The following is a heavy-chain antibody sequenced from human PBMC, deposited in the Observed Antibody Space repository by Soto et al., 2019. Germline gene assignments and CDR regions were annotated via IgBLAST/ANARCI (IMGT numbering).Heavy chain of an antibody. CDR3: AKDPGYTYGHGLDV. J-gene: IGHJ6*02. Sequence: EVQLLESGGDLVQPGGSLRLSCAPSGFTFSTYAMNWVRQAPGKGLEWVSGISGNGDKTYYADSVKGRFTISRDNSKKMLYLQMNTLGAEDTAVYYCAKDPGYTYGHGLDVWGQGTTVTVSS. D-gene: IGHD5-18*01. CDR1: GFTFSTYA. CDR2: ISGNGDKT. V-gene: IGHV3-23*01.